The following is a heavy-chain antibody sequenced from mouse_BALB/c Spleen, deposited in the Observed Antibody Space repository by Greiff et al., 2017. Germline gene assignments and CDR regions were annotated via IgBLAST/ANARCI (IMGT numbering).Heavy chain of an antibody. CDR3: TRTHYYGRAYYAMDY. CDR1: GYTFTSYW. D-gene: IGHD1-1*01. Sequence: VQLQQSGTVLARPGASVKMSCKASGYTFTSYWMHWVKQRPGQGLEWIGAIYPGNSDTSYNQKFKGKAKLTAVTSTSTAYMELSSLTNEDSAVYYCTRTHYYGRAYYAMDYWGQGTSVTVSS. J-gene: IGHJ4*01. V-gene: IGHV1-5*01. CDR2: IYPGNSDT.